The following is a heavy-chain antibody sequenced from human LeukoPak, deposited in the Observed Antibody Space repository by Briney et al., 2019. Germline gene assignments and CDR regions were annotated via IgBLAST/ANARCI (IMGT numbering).Heavy chain of an antibody. CDR2: IYYSGST. J-gene: IGHJ6*03. CDR3: AGQLKKRDSDYYYYMDV. D-gene: IGHD5-18*01. CDR1: GGSISSGGYY. Sequence: PSETLSLTCTVSGGSISSGGYYWSWIRQHPGKGLEWIGYIYYSGSTYYNPSLKSRVTISVDTSKNQFSLKLSSVTAADTAVYYSAGQLKKRDSDYYYYMDVWGKGTTVTVSS. V-gene: IGHV4-31*03.